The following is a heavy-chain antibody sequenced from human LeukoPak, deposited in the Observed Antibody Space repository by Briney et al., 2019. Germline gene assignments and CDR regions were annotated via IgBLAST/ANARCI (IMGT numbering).Heavy chain of an antibody. V-gene: IGHV1-18*01. Sequence: ASVKVSCKASGGTFSSYAISWVRQAPGQGLEWVGWISAYNGNTNYAQKLQGRVTMTTDTSTSTAYMELRSLRSDDTAVYYCARVSLEYYYDSSGFDYWGQGTLVTVSS. CDR2: ISAYNGNT. J-gene: IGHJ4*02. D-gene: IGHD3-22*01. CDR3: ARVSLEYYYDSSGFDY. CDR1: GGTFSSYA.